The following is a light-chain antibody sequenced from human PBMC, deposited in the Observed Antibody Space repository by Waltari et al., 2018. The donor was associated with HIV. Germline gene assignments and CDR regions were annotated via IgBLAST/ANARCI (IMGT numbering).Light chain of an antibody. CDR2: DVS. CDR3: CSYAGSYTSL. CDR1: STAVVGYNY. J-gene: IGLJ2*01. V-gene: IGLV2-11*01. Sequence: QSALTQPRPVSGSPAQSVTIPSTRTSTAVVGYNYVSWYQQHPGKDPKLMIYDVSKRPSGVPDRFSGSKSGNTASLTISGLQAEDEADYYCCSYAGSYTSLFGGGTKLTVL.